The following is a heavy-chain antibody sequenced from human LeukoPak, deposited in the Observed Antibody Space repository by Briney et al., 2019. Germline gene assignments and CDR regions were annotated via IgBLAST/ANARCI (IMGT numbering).Heavy chain of an antibody. Sequence: GSLRLSCAASGFTFSSYSMNWVRQAPGKGLEWVSSISSSSIYIYYADSVKGRFTISRDNAKNSLYLQMNSLRAEDTALYYCAKGGGSGGYDFWSGYLHYFDYWGQGTLVTVSS. CDR3: AKGGGSGGYDFWSGYLHYFDY. D-gene: IGHD3-3*01. CDR1: GFTFSSYS. CDR2: ISSSSIYI. J-gene: IGHJ4*02. V-gene: IGHV3-21*04.